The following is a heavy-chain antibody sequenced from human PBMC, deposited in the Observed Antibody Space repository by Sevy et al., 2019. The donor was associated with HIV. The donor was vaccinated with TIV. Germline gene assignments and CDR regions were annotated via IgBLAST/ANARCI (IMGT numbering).Heavy chain of an antibody. D-gene: IGHD5-18*01. V-gene: IGHV3-7*03. CDR3: ARDKNSAMVTPFDF. J-gene: IGHJ4*02. CDR1: GFTVSNYW. Sequence: GGYLRLSCVASGFTVSNYWMNWVRQAPGMGLEWVAKIKEDGKETYYVDSVKGRFTISRDNAKNSLYLQMTSLRAEDTAVYYCARDKNSAMVTPFDFWGQGTLVTVSS. CDR2: IKEDGKET.